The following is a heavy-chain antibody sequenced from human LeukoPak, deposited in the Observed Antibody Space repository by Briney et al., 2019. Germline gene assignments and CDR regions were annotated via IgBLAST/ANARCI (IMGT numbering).Heavy chain of an antibody. D-gene: IGHD2-2*01. J-gene: IGHJ3*02. CDR3: ARGYCSSTSCYGWDI. CDR2: IYYSGST. CDR1: GGSVSSGSYY. V-gene: IGHV4-61*01. Sequence: SETLSLTCTASGGSVSSGSYYWSWIRQPPGKGLEWIGYIYYSGSTNYNPSLKSRVTISVDTSKNQFSLKLSSVTAADTAVYYCARGYCSSTSCYGWDIWGQGTMVTVSS.